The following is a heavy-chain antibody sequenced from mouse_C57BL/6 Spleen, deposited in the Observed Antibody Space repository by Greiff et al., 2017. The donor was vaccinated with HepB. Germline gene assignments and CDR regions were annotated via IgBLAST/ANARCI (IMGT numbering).Heavy chain of an antibody. CDR3: ARSKMGSYDSYAMDY. CDR1: GYSFTGYY. CDR2: INPSTGGT. J-gene: IGHJ4*01. D-gene: IGHD2-12*01. V-gene: IGHV1-42*01. Sequence: VQLQQSGPELVKLGASVKISCKASGYSFTGYYMNWVKQSPEKSLEWIGEINPSTGGTTYNQKFKAKATLTVDKSSSTAYMQLKSLTSEDSAVYYGARSKMGSYDSYAMDYWGQGTSVTVSS.